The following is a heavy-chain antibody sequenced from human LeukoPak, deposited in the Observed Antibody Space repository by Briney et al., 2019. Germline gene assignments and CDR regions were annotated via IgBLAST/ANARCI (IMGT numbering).Heavy chain of an antibody. Sequence: PGGSLRLSCAASRFTFSSYSMNWVRQAPGKGLEWVSSISSSSSYIYYADSVKGRFTISRDNAKNSLYLQMNSLRAEDTAVYYCARGPGGYFDYWGQGTLVTVSS. CDR2: ISSSSSYI. D-gene: IGHD3-16*01. CDR3: ARGPGGYFDY. J-gene: IGHJ4*02. CDR1: RFTFSSYS. V-gene: IGHV3-21*01.